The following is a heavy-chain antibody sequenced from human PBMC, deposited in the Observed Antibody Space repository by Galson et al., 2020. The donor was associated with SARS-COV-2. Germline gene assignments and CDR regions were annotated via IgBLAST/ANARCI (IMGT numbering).Heavy chain of an antibody. CDR3: ASGSGWENFDY. Sequence: SETLSLTCTVSGGSISSYYWSWIRQPPGKGLEWIGYIYYSGSTNYNPSLKSRVTISVDTSKNQFSLKLSSVTAADTAVYYCASGSGWENFDYWGQGTLVTVSS. J-gene: IGHJ4*02. CDR2: IYYSGST. CDR1: GGSISSYY. V-gene: IGHV4-59*01. D-gene: IGHD6-19*01.